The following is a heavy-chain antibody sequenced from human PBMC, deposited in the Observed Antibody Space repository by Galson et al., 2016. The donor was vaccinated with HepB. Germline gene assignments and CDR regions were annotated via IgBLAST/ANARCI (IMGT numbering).Heavy chain of an antibody. D-gene: IGHD3-10*01. CDR2: IFWDDDQ. V-gene: IGHV2-5*02. CDR1: GFSLTTRGVG. J-gene: IGHJ5*02. CDR3: AHRPMSDYTGNRFDP. Sequence: PALVKPTQTLTLTCTFSGFSLTTRGVGVGWIRQPPGKALEWLALIFWDDDQRYSPSLKSRLTITKDTSKNQVVLTMTNMDPVDTATYYCAHRPMSDYTGNRFDPWGQGTLVTVSP.